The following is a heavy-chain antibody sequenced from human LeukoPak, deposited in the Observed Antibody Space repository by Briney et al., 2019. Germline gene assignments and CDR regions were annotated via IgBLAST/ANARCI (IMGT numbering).Heavy chain of an antibody. V-gene: IGHV4-34*01. J-gene: IGHJ4*02. CDR2: INHSGST. CDR1: GGSFSGYY. D-gene: IGHD3-22*01. Sequence: SETLSLTCAVYGGSFSGYYWSWIRQPPGKGLEWIGEINHSGSTNYNPSLKSRVTISVDTSKDQFSLKLSSVTAADTAVYYCARSRGDSSGYYYLFDYWGRGTLVTVSS. CDR3: ARSRGDSSGYYYLFDY.